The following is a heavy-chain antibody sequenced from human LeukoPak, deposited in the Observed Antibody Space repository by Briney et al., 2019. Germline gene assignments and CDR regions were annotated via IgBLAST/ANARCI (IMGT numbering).Heavy chain of an antibody. J-gene: IGHJ4*02. V-gene: IGHV3-21*01. CDR1: GFTFSSYS. D-gene: IGHD2-2*03. Sequence: GGSLRLSCAASGFTFSSYSMNWVRQAPGKWLEWVASISSSSSYIYYADSVKGRFTISRDNAKNSLYLQMNSLRAEDAAVYYCARDRVVGYCSSTSCYGYYFDYWGQGTLVTVSS. CDR3: ARDRVVGYCSSTSCYGYYFDY. CDR2: ISSSSSYI.